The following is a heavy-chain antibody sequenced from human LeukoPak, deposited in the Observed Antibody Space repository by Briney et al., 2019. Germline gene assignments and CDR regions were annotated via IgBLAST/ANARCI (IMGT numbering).Heavy chain of an antibody. D-gene: IGHD3-22*01. J-gene: IGHJ4*02. CDR1: GFTFSSYS. CDR3: ARELYDSSGYYARADY. V-gene: IGHV3-48*01. Sequence: GGSLRLSCAASGFTFSSYSMNWVRQAPGKGLEWVSYISSSSSTIYYADSVKGRFTISRDNAKNSLHLQMNSLRAEDTAVYYCARELYDSSGYYARADYWGQGTLVTVSS. CDR2: ISSSSSTI.